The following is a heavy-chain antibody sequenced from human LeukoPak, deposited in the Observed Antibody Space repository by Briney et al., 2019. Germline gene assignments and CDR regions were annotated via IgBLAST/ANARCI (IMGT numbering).Heavy chain of an antibody. Sequence: GGSLRLSCAASGFTFSSYGMHWVRQAPGKGLEWVAVIWYDGSNKCYADSVKGRFTISRDNSKNTLYLQMNSLRAEDTAVYYCARIYYDSSGYLSIDYWGQGTLVTVSS. V-gene: IGHV3-33*01. J-gene: IGHJ4*02. CDR2: IWYDGSNK. CDR1: GFTFSSYG. D-gene: IGHD3-22*01. CDR3: ARIYYDSSGYLSIDY.